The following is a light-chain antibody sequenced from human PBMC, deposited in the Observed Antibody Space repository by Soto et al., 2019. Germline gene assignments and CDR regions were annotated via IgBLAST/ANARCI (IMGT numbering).Light chain of an antibody. CDR3: CSYVGSYTSYV. CDR1: SSDVGIYNF. CDR2: DVT. Sequence: QSALTQPRSVSGSRGQSVTISCTGTSSDVGIYNFVSWYQQHPGKAPKFMIYDVTKRPSGVPDRFTGSKSGNTASLTISGLQAEDEADYSCCSYVGSYTSYVFGTGTKLTVL. V-gene: IGLV2-11*01. J-gene: IGLJ1*01.